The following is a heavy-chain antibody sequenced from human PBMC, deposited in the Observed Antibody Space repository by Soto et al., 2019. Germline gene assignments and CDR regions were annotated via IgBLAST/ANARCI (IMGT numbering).Heavy chain of an antibody. CDR2: IYTSGST. CDR1: GGSISSYY. V-gene: IGHV4-4*07. J-gene: IGHJ4*02. D-gene: IGHD1-20*01. Sequence: PSEALSLTCTVSGGSISSYYWSWIRQPAGKGLEWIGRIYTSGSTNYNPSLKSRVTMSVDTSKNQFSLKLSSVTAADTAVYYCAREYNWNDADMAPAYWGQGTLVTVSS. CDR3: AREYNWNDADMAPAY.